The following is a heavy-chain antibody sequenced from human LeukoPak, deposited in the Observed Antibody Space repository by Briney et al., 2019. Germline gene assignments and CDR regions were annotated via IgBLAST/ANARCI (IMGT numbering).Heavy chain of an antibody. J-gene: IGHJ6*03. V-gene: IGHV5-51*01. CDR1: GYSFPTYW. D-gene: IGHD6-13*01. CDR3: ARQGAAGKYYYYYMDV. Sequence: GESLKISCKGSGYSFPTYWISWVRQMPGKGLEWMGIIYPGDSDTRYSPSFQGQVTISADKSISTAYLQWSSLKASDTAIYYCARQGAAGKYYYYYMDVWGKGTTVTVSS. CDR2: IYPGDSDT.